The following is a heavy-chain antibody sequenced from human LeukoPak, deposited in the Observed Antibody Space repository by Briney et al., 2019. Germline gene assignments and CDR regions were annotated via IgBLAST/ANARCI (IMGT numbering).Heavy chain of an antibody. CDR1: GFTFSSYA. J-gene: IGHJ4*02. CDR2: ISYDGSNK. Sequence: GGSLRLSCAASGFTFSSYAMHWVRQAPGKGLEWVAVISYDGSNKYYADSVKGRFTISRDNSKNTPYLQMNSLRAEDTAVYYCVSGKNNYFDYWGQGTLVTVSS. D-gene: IGHD3-10*01. CDR3: VSGKNNYFDY. V-gene: IGHV3-30-3*01.